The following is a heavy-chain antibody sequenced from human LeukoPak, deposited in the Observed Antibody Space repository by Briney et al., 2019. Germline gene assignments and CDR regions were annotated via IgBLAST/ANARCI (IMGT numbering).Heavy chain of an antibody. CDR3: ARGSGSSWYWFYDY. CDR1: GYTFTRYR. J-gene: IGHJ4*02. V-gene: IGHV1-46*01. D-gene: IGHD6-13*01. CDR2: MNPSGGST. Sequence: ASVKVSCKASGYTFTRYRMHWVRQAPGQGLEWMGIMNPSGGSTTYAQQFQGRVTMTRDTSTNTVYMELSSLRSEDTAVYYCARGSGSSWYWFYDYWGQGTLVTVSS.